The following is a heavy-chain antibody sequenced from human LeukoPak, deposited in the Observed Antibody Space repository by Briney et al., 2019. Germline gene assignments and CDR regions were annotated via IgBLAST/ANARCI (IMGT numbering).Heavy chain of an antibody. J-gene: IGHJ4*02. CDR3: ARVRSYGSGNYYSYYFDY. CDR2: IIPIFGTA. CDR1: GGTFSSYA. D-gene: IGHD3-10*01. V-gene: IGHV1-69*13. Sequence: SVKVSCKASGGTFSSYAISWVRQAPGQGLEWMGGIIPIFGTANYAQKFQGRVTITADESTSTAYMELSSLRSEDTAVYYCARVRSYGSGNYYSYYFDYWGQGTLVTVSS.